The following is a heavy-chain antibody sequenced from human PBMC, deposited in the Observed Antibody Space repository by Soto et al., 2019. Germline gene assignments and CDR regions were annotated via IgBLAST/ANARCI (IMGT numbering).Heavy chain of an antibody. Sequence: GGSLRLSCAASGFTFSSYGMHWVRQAPGKGLEWVAVIWYDGSNKYYADSVKGRFTISRDNSKNTLYLQMNSLRAEDTAVYYCARDVSYYDSSGYSGPFDYWGQGTLVTVSS. V-gene: IGHV3-33*01. CDR3: ARDVSYYDSSGYSGPFDY. CDR2: IWYDGSNK. CDR1: GFTFSSYG. J-gene: IGHJ4*02. D-gene: IGHD3-22*01.